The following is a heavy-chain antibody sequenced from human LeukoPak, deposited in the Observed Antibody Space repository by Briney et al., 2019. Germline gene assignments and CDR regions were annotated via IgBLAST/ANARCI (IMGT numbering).Heavy chain of an antibody. CDR3: ATTTVTTPGPPDY. J-gene: IGHJ4*02. Sequence: QXLEWMGWINPNSGGTKYAQKFQGRVTMTRDTSISTAYMELSRLRSDDTAVYYCATTTVTTPGPPDYWGQGTLVTVSS. D-gene: IGHD4-11*01. CDR2: INPNSGGT. V-gene: IGHV1-2*02.